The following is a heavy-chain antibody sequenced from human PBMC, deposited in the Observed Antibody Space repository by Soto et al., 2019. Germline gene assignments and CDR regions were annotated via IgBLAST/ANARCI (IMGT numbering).Heavy chain of an antibody. CDR3: ARDSFNVYYYYGMDV. J-gene: IGHJ6*02. CDR1: GFTFSSYS. V-gene: IGHV3-21*01. Sequence: GGSLRLSCAASGFTFSSYSMNWVRQAPGKGLEWVSSISSSSSYIYYADSVKGRFTISRDNAKNSLYLQINSLRAEDTAVYYCARDSFNVYYYYGMDVWGQGTTVTVSS. CDR2: ISSSSSYI.